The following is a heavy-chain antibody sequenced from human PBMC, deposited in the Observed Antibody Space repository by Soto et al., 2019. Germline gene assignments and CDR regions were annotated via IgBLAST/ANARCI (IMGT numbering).Heavy chain of an antibody. CDR2: ISGSGGST. J-gene: IGHJ4*02. D-gene: IGHD1-26*01. V-gene: IGHV3-23*01. CDR3: ATSPLRDLGATGDY. CDR1: GFTFSSYA. Sequence: EVQLLESGGGLVQPGGSLRLSCAASGFTFSSYAMSWVRQAPGKGLEWVSAISGSGGSTYYADSVKGRFTISRDNSKNALYLQMNSLRAEDTAVYYCATSPLRDLGATGDYWGQGTLVTVSS.